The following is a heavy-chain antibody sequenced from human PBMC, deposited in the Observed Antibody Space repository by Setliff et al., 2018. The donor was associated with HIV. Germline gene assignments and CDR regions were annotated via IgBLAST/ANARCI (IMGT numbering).Heavy chain of an antibody. D-gene: IGHD5-18*01. J-gene: IGHJ4*02. CDR1: GFTFSSYG. CDR2: IWYDGSNK. V-gene: IGHV3-33*06. Sequence: GGSLRLSCAASGFTFSSYGMHRVRQAPGKGLEWVAVIWYDGSNKYYADSVKGRFTISRDNSKNTLYLQMNSLRAEDTAVYYCAKGSLPSGYSYGFFDYWGQGTLVTVSS. CDR3: AKGSLPSGYSYGFFDY.